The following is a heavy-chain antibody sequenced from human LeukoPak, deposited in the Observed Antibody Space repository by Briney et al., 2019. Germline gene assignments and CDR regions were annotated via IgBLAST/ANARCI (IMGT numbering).Heavy chain of an antibody. CDR3: ARGRRQLVRSWGY. CDR1: GGSFSGYY. CDR2: INHSGST. D-gene: IGHD6-13*01. Sequence: SETLSLTCAVYGGSFSGYYWSWTRQPPGKGLEWIGEINHSGSTNYNPSLKSRVTISVDTSKNQFSLKLTSVTAADTAVYYCARGRRQLVRSWGYWGQGTLVTVSS. V-gene: IGHV4-34*01. J-gene: IGHJ4*02.